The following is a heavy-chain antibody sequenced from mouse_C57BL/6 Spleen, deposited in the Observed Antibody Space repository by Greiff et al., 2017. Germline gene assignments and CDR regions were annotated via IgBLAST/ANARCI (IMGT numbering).Heavy chain of an antibody. V-gene: IGHV1-64*01. D-gene: IGHD1-1*01. CDR2: IHPNSGST. CDR1: GYTFTSYW. CDR3: ARWGTVVARGYFDV. Sequence: QVHVKQPGAELVKPGASVKLSCKASGYTFTSYWMHWVKQRPGQGLEWIGMIHPNSGSTNYNEKFKSKATLTVDKSSSTAYMQLSSLTSEDTAVYYCARWGTVVARGYFDVWGTGTTVTVSS. J-gene: IGHJ1*03.